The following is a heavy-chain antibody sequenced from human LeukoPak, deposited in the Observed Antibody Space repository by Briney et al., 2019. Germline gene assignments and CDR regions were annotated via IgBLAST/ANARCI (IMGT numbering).Heavy chain of an antibody. Sequence: PGGSLRLSCAASGFTFSSYGLSWVRQAPGKGLEWVAVISYDGSNKYYADSVKGRFTISRDSSKNTVYLQINSLRAEDTAVYYCANLLRWEPYWGQGTLVTVSS. CDR2: ISYDGSNK. CDR1: GFTFSSYG. D-gene: IGHD4-23*01. J-gene: IGHJ4*02. V-gene: IGHV3-30*18. CDR3: ANLLRWEPY.